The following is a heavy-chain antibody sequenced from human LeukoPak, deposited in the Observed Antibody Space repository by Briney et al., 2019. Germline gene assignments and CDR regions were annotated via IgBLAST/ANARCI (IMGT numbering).Heavy chain of an antibody. CDR1: GFTFRNYA. Sequence: GGSLRLSCGASGFTFRNYAMHWVRQAPGKGLEWVAIISFDGSNIQFGDSVRGRFTISRDNPKNTVFLQMNSLRAEDTAVYYCAKDNPIEEVPGLGPGQWGQGTLVTVSS. D-gene: IGHD1-14*01. J-gene: IGHJ4*02. CDR2: ISFDGSNI. V-gene: IGHV3-30*18. CDR3: AKDNPIEEVPGLGPGQ.